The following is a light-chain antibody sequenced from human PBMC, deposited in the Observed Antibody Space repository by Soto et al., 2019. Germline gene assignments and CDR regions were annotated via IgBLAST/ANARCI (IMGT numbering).Light chain of an antibody. CDR1: QGVSDW. CDR3: QQANSYPWT. J-gene: IGKJ1*01. V-gene: IGKV1-12*01. Sequence: DIQMTQSPSSVSASVGDSVTITCRASQGVSDWVAWYQKKPGEAPKLLIYGSSSLLSGVPSRFSGTRSGTDFTLTISSLQPEDFATYYCQQANSYPWTFGQGTKVDIK. CDR2: GSS.